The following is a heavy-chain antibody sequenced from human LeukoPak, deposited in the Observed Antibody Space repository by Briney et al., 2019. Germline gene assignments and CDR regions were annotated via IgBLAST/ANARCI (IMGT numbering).Heavy chain of an antibody. CDR2: ISFDGKFK. V-gene: IGHV3-30*04. CDR3: ARDMIKGPPDYLDY. CDR1: GLIFSDYA. D-gene: IGHD3-22*01. J-gene: IGHJ4*02. Sequence: GGSLRLSCVASGLIFSDYAMHWVRQAPDKGLHWVAVISFDGKFKYHADSVKGRFTISRDSSKNTLYLQMNGLRPEESGVYYCARDMIKGPPDYLDYRGQGTLVTASS.